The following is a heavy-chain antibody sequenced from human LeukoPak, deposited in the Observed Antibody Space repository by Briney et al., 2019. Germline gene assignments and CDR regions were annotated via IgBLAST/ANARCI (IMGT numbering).Heavy chain of an antibody. CDR1: GGSISSYY. CDR3: ARNALLWFGESSFDY. Sequence: SETLSLTCTVSGGSISSYYWSWIRQPPGKGLEWIGYIYYSGSTNYNPSLKSRVTISVDTSKNQFSLKLSSVTAADTAVYYCARNALLWFGESSFDYWGQGTLVTVSS. CDR2: IYYSGST. J-gene: IGHJ4*02. V-gene: IGHV4-59*01. D-gene: IGHD3-10*01.